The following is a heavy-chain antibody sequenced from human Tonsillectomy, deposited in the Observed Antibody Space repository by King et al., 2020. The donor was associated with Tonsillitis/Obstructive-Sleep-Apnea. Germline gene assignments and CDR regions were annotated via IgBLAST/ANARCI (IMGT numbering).Heavy chain of an antibody. D-gene: IGHD2-2*02. J-gene: IGHJ3*02. CDR3: ARDLFPYCSSTSCYTRNAFDI. CDR2: IWYDGSNK. CDR1: GFTFSSYG. Sequence: VQLVESGGGVVQPGRSLRLSCAASGFTFSSYGMHWVRQAPGKGLEWVAVIWYDGSNKYYADSVQGRFTISRDNSKNTLYLKMNSVRAEDTAVYYCARDLFPYCSSTSCYTRNAFDIWGHGTLVTVSS. V-gene: IGHV3-33*01.